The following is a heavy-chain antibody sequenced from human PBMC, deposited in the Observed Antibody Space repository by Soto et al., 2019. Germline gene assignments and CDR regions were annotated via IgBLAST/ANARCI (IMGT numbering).Heavy chain of an antibody. Sequence: SETLSLTCTVSCGSISSYYWSWIRQPPGKGLEWIGYIYYSGSTNYNPSLKSRVTISVDTSKNQFSLKLSSVTAADTAVYYCARGYSSGWSYNWFDPWGQGTLVTVSS. CDR1: CGSISSYY. D-gene: IGHD6-19*01. J-gene: IGHJ5*02. CDR3: ARGYSSGWSYNWFDP. CDR2: IYYSGST. V-gene: IGHV4-59*01.